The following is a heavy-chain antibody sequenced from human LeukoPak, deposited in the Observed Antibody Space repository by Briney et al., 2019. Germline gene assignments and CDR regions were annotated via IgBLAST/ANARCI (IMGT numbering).Heavy chain of an antibody. D-gene: IGHD3-10*01. CDR3: ARAPMVRGVTGFDY. V-gene: IGHV4-59*02. CDR2: VYYSGST. CDR1: GGSVSGYY. J-gene: IGHJ4*02. Sequence: SETLSLTCVVSGGSVSGYYWGWIRQPPGRGLEWIGYVYYSGSTNYNPSFKSRITISVDTSRNQFSLQLSSVTAADTAVYYCARAPMVRGVTGFDYWGQGTLVTVSS.